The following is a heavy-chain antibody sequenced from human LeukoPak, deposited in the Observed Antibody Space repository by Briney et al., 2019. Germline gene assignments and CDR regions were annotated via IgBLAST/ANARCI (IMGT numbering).Heavy chain of an antibody. Sequence: ASVKVSCKASGYTFTGYYMHWVRQAPGQGLEWMGGIIPIFGTPDYAQKFQGRVTISADESTSTAYMELSRLRSEDTAVYYCAKLGVGSYDGSGYIDYWGQGTLVTVSS. CDR1: GYTFTGYY. CDR2: IIPIFGTP. J-gene: IGHJ4*02. CDR3: AKLGVGSYDGSGYIDY. V-gene: IGHV1-69*13. D-gene: IGHD3-22*01.